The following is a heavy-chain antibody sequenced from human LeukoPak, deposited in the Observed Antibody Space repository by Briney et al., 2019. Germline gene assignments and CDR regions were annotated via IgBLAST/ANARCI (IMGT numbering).Heavy chain of an antibody. CDR3: ARGNYDILTGYHDAFDI. CDR1: GFTFSSYA. J-gene: IGHJ3*02. CDR2: ISYDGINK. Sequence: GGSLRLSCAAFGFTFSSYAMHWVRQAPGKGLEWVTGISYDGINKYYADSVKGRFTISRDNSKNTLDLQMNSLRSEDTAVYYCARGNYDILTGYHDAFDIWGQGTMVTVSS. V-gene: IGHV3-30-3*01. D-gene: IGHD3-9*01.